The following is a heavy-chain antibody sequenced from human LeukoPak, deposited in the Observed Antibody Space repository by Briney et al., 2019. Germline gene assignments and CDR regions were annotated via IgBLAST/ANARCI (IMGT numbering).Heavy chain of an antibody. V-gene: IGHV4-59*12. Sequence: SETLSLTCTVSGGSISSYYWSWIRQPPGKGLEWIGYIYYSGSTNYNPSLKSRVTISVDTSKNQFSLKLSSVTAADTAAYYCARGSGVFGVVILFDYWGQGTLVTVSS. CDR3: ARGSGVFGVVILFDY. D-gene: IGHD3-3*01. J-gene: IGHJ4*02. CDR2: IYYSGST. CDR1: GGSISSYY.